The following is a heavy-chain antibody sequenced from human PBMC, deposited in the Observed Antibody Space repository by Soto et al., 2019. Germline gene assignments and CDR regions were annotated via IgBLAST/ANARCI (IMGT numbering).Heavy chain of an antibody. D-gene: IGHD3-3*01. V-gene: IGHV4-4*02. CDR2: IYHSGST. J-gene: IGHJ6*02. CDR1: GGSISSSNW. Sequence: SETLSLTCAVSGGSISSSNWWSWVRQPPGKGLEWIGEIYHSGSTNYNPSLKSRVTISVDKSKNQFSLKLSSVTAADTAVYYCARVQLRVLVPLYGMDVWGQGTTVTVSS. CDR3: ARVQLRVLVPLYGMDV.